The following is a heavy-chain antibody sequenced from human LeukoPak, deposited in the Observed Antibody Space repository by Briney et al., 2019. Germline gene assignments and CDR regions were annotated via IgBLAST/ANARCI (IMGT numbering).Heavy chain of an antibody. CDR2: IYHSGST. CDR3: ARMKDCGGDCYSVDY. J-gene: IGHJ4*02. Sequence: SETLSLTCAVSGYSISSGYYWGWIRQPPGKGLEWIGSIYHSGSTYYNPSLKSRVTISVDTSKNQFSLKLSSVAAADTAVYYCARMKDCGGDCYSVDYWGQGTLVTVSS. V-gene: IGHV4-38-2*01. D-gene: IGHD2-21*02. CDR1: GYSISSGYY.